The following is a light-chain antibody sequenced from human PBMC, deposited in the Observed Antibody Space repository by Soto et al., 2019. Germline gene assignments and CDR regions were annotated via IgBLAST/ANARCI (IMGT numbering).Light chain of an antibody. Sequence: QSALTQPASVSGSPGQSITISCTGTSSDVGSYNLVSWYQQHPGKAPKLMIYEGSKRPSGVSNRFSGSKSGNTASLTISGLQAEDDAYYYCCSYAGSSTYGVFGGGTQLTVL. V-gene: IGLV2-23*01. CDR2: EGS. CDR1: SSDVGSYNL. CDR3: CSYAGSSTYGV. J-gene: IGLJ2*01.